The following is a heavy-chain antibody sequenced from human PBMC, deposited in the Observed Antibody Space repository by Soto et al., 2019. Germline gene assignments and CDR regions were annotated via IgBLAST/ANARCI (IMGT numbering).Heavy chain of an antibody. Sequence: TSETLSLTCTVSGGSISSGGYYWSWICQHPGKGLEWIGYIYYSGSTYYNPSLKSRVTISVDTSKNQFSLKLSSVTAADTAVYYCARVDLEIRYFDWLINGFDYWGQGTRVT. V-gene: IGHV4-31*03. CDR1: GGSISSGGYY. J-gene: IGHJ4*02. D-gene: IGHD3-9*01. CDR3: ARVDLEIRYFDWLINGFDY. CDR2: IYYSGST.